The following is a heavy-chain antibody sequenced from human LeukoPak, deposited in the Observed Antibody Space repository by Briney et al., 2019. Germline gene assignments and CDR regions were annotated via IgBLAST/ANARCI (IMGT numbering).Heavy chain of an antibody. CDR2: IKQDGSEK. V-gene: IGHV3-7*01. D-gene: IGHD3-16*01. CDR1: GFTFSDYY. Sequence: GGSLRLSCAASGFTFSDYYMSWIRQAPGKGLEWVANIKQDGSEKYYVDSVKGRFTISRDNAKNSLYLQMNSLRAEDTAVYYCARVYWGMMTYFDYWGQGTLVTVSS. CDR3: ARVYWGMMTYFDY. J-gene: IGHJ4*02.